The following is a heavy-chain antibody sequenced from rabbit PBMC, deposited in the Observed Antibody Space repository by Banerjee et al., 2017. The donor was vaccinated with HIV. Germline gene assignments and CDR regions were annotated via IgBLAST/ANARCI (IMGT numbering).Heavy chain of an antibody. CDR3: ARHDGGAYRYAAKL. CDR2: IWSASGST. D-gene: IGHD6-1*01. V-gene: IGHV1S45*01. J-gene: IGHJ4*01. Sequence: QEQLVESGGGLVQPEGSLTLTCKASGFDFSSDYYMCWVRQAPGKGLEWIACIWSASGSTYYASWAKGRFTISKASSTTVTLQMTTLTSADTATYLCARHDGGAYRYAAKLWGPGTLVTVS. CDR1: GFDFSSDYY.